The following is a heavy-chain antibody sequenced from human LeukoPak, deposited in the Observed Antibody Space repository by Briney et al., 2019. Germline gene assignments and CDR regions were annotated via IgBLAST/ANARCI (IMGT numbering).Heavy chain of an antibody. J-gene: IGHJ6*02. D-gene: IGHD2-2*01. Sequence: ASVKVSCKASGGTFSSCAISWVRQAPGQGLEWMGRIIPIFGIANYAQKFQGRVTITADKSTSTAYMELSSLRSEDTAVYYCARVPRVPGFGVDYYYYGMDVWGQGTTLTVSS. V-gene: IGHV1-69*04. CDR1: GGTFSSCA. CDR3: ARVPRVPGFGVDYYYYGMDV. CDR2: IIPIFGIA.